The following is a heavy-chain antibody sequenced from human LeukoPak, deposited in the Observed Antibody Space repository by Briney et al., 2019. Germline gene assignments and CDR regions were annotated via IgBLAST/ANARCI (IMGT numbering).Heavy chain of an antibody. J-gene: IGHJ4*02. CDR3: GSFGVMWEIDY. V-gene: IGHV3-74*01. Sequence: GGSLRLSCAASGFPFSGYWMHWVRRAPGKGLVWVSRINIDGSGANYADSVKGRFTISRDNAKNTLHLQMNSLRAEDTAVYYCGSFGVMWEIDYWGQGTLVTVSS. CDR1: GFPFSGYW. CDR2: INIDGSGA. D-gene: IGHD1-26*01.